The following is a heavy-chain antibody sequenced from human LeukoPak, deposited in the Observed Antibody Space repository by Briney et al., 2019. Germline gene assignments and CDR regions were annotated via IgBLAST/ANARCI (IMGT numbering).Heavy chain of an antibody. Sequence: GSLRLSCAASGFTFSSYPMSWVRQAPGKGLEWVSAISGSGGSTYYADSVKGRFTISRDNSKNTLYLQMNSLRAEDTAVYYCAKGRGRSIVVVPAVPLDYWGQGTLVTVSS. CDR1: GFTFSSYP. CDR3: AKGRGRSIVVVPAVPLDY. CDR2: ISGSGGST. J-gene: IGHJ4*02. D-gene: IGHD2-2*01. V-gene: IGHV3-23*01.